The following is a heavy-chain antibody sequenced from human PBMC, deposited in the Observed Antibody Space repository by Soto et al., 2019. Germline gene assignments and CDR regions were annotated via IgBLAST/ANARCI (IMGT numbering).Heavy chain of an antibody. Sequence: QVQLVESGGGVVQPGRSLRLSCAASGFTFSSYGMHWVRQAPGKGLEWVAVISYDGSNKYYADSVKGRFTISRDNSKNKLYLQMNSLRAEDTAVYYCAKDFGCVCYEEGVGGYFDYWGQGTLVTVSS. CDR3: AKDFGCVCYEEGVGGYFDY. J-gene: IGHJ4*02. CDR1: GFTFSSYG. CDR2: ISYDGSNK. V-gene: IGHV3-30*18. D-gene: IGHD2-8*01.